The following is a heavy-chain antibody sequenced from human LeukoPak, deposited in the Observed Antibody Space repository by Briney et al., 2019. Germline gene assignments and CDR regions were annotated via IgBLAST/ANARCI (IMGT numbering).Heavy chain of an antibody. D-gene: IGHD3-22*01. J-gene: IGHJ4*02. CDR1: GFTFSNYC. CDR3: ARERGYDSSGYYSYYFDF. Sequence: GGSLRLSCAASGFTFSNYCMSWVRQAPGKGLEWVASIKQDGSGTYYVGSVRGRFTISRDNAKNSLCLQMNSQRAEDTAVYYCARERGYDSSGYYSYYFDFWGQGTLVTVSS. CDR2: IKQDGSGT. V-gene: IGHV3-7*01.